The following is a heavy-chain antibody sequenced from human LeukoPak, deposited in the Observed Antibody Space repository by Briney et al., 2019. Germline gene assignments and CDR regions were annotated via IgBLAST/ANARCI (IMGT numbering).Heavy chain of an antibody. J-gene: IGHJ4*02. CDR3: TANPHRDGPLNY. CDR2: VHHSGSI. D-gene: IGHD5-24*01. CDR1: GGSFSTYY. Sequence: PSETLSLTCAVSGGSFSTYYCSWILQPPARGEQWIGEVHHSGSINYSPAFMRRVTMSVDTSMIQLRLKLGCVTAADTAVYYWTANPHRDGPLNYWGQGTLVTVSS. V-gene: IGHV4-34*01.